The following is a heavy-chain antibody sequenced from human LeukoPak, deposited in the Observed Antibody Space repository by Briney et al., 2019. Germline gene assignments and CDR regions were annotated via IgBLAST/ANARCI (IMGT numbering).Heavy chain of an antibody. D-gene: IGHD4-11*01. V-gene: IGHV4-39*07. J-gene: IGHJ4*02. CDR2: IYYSGST. CDR3: ARDPPPTTVTTWIDY. Sequence: PSETLSLTCTVSGGSISSSSYYWGWIRQPPGKGLEWIGSIYYSGSTYYNPSLKSRVTISVDTSKNQFSLKLSSVTAADTAVYYCARDPPPTTVTTWIDYWGQGTLVTVSS. CDR1: GGSISSSSYY.